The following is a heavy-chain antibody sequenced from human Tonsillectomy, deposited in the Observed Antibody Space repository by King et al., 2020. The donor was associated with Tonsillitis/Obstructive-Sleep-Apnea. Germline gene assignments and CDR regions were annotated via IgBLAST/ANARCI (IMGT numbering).Heavy chain of an antibody. J-gene: IGHJ4*02. CDR1: GFTFSSYA. CDR2: ISSNGGSK. V-gene: IGHV3-64D*06. CDR3: LKDGSINGGPRFPGNFGS. Sequence: QLVQSGGGLVQPGGSLRLSCSASGFTFSSYAMHWVRQAPGKGLEYVSAISSNGGSKYYADSVKGRFTISRDNSKNTLYLQMSSLRAEDTAVYYGLKDGSINGGPRFPGNFGSWGQGTLVTVSS. D-gene: IGHD4-23*01.